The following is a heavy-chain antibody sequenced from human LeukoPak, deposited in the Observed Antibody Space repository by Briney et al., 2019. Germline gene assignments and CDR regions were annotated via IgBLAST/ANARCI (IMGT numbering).Heavy chain of an antibody. V-gene: IGHV1-69*04. CDR2: IIPILGIA. D-gene: IGHD2-21*01. CDR1: GGTFSSYT. J-gene: IGHJ4*02. Sequence: SVKVSCKASGGTFSSYTISLVRQAPGQGLEWMGRIIPILGIANYAQKFQGRVTITADKSTSTAYMELSSLRSEDTAVYYCARDPIVVVKNQPYYFDYWGQGTLVTVSS. CDR3: ARDPIVVVKNQPYYFDY.